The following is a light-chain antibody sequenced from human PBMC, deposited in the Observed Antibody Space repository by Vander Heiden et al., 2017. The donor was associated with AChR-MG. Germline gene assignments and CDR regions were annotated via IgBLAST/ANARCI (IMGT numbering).Light chain of an antibody. Sequence: IQVTQSPSPLSASVGDRVIISCRASQDIGNLLAWYQQKPGKAPNLLIYSASTLKSGVPSRFSGSGYGTDFTLTIDNVQPEDFATYYCQQLSGYSLTFGGGTKVEIK. V-gene: IGKV1-9*01. CDR2: SAS. CDR3: QQLSGYSLT. J-gene: IGKJ4*01. CDR1: QDIGNL.